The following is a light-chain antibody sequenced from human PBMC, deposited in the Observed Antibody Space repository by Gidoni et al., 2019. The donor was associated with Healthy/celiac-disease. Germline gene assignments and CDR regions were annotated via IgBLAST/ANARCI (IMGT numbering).Light chain of an antibody. CDR3: AAWDDSLNGVV. Sequence: QSVLTQPPSASGTPGPRVTISCSGSSSNIGSNTVNWYQQLPGTAPKLLIYSNNQRPSGVPDRFSGSKSGTSASLAISGLQSEDEADYYCAAWDDSLNGVVFGGGTSLTVL. CDR2: SNN. V-gene: IGLV1-44*01. CDR1: SSNIGSNT. J-gene: IGLJ2*01.